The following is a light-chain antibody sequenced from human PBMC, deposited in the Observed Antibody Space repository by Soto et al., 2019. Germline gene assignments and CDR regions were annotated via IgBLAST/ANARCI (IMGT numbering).Light chain of an antibody. CDR3: QQYSTYTLT. V-gene: IGKV1-5*01. J-gene: IGKJ1*01. Sequence: DIQLTQSPSTLSASAGDRVTITCRASQSIXSWLGWYQQKPGKAPKFLXYDASSLESGVPSRFSGSGSGTEFTLTISSLQPDDFANYYCQQYSTYTLTFGQGTKVDIK. CDR1: QSIXSW. CDR2: DAS.